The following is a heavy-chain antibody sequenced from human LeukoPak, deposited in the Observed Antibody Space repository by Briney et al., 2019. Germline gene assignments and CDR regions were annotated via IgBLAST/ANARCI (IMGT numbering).Heavy chain of an antibody. J-gene: IGHJ6*02. CDR2: ISYDGSNK. Sequence: GGSLRLSCAASGFTFSSYWMHWVRQAPGKGLEWVAVISYDGSNKYYADSVKGRFTISRDNSKNTLYLQMNSLRAEGTAVYYCAKAFCSSTSCSYYYGMDVWGQGTTVTVSS. V-gene: IGHV3-30*18. CDR3: AKAFCSSTSCSYYYGMDV. D-gene: IGHD2-2*01. CDR1: GFTFSSYW.